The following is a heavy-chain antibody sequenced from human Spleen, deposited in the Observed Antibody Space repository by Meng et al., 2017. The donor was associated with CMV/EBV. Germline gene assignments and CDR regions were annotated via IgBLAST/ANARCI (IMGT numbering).Heavy chain of an antibody. CDR3: VSNYYDSSGYYPLDY. V-gene: IGHV3-48*03. CDR1: GFTFSSYE. D-gene: IGHD3-22*01. J-gene: IGHJ4*01. Sequence: GESLKISCAASGFTFSSYEMNWVRQAPGKGLEWISYISSVGNNMYYADSVKGRFTISRDNAKNSLYLQMNSLGAEDTAVYYCVSNYYDSSGYYPLDYWGRNAGHRLL. CDR2: ISSVGNNM.